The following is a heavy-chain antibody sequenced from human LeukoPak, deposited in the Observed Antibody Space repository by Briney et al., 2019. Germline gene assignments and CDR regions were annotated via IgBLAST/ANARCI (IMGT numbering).Heavy chain of an antibody. V-gene: IGHV1-2*02. CDR1: GYTFTGYY. J-gene: IGHJ4*02. D-gene: IGHD1-26*01. CDR2: INPKNGGT. CDR3: ATPQLGLVGATRYYFDY. Sequence: EASVKVSCKASGYTFTGYYMHWVRQAPGQGLEWMGWINPKNGGTNYAQKFQGRVTMTRDTSISTAYMELSSLRSEDMAVYYCATPQLGLVGATRYYFDYWGQGTLVTVSS.